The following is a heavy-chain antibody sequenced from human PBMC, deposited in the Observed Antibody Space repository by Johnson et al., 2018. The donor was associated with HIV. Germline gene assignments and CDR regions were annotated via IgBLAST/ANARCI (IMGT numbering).Heavy chain of an antibody. Sequence: QVHLVESGGGVVHPGKSLRLSCAASGFTFSSYGMHWVRQAPGKGLEWVAFIRSDGNIKYYSDSVKGRVTISRDNSKNTLYLQMNSLRAEDTAVYYCAKDEFKWELLHIWGQGTMVTVSS. J-gene: IGHJ3*02. D-gene: IGHD1-26*01. CDR2: IRSDGNIK. CDR3: AKDEFKWELLHI. V-gene: IGHV3-30*02. CDR1: GFTFSSYG.